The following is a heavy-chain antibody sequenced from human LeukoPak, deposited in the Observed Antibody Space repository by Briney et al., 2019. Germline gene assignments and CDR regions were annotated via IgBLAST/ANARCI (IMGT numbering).Heavy chain of an antibody. CDR1: GFTFSDSY. J-gene: IGHJ4*02. Sequence: GGSLRLSCAASGFTFSDSYMTWVRQAPGKGVEWVAYISGSGHDINYSESAKGRFTISRDNAKNSLYLQMNSLRVEDTAVYYCARELRMVATSPLDYWGQGTLVTVSS. D-gene: IGHD5-12*01. V-gene: IGHV3-11*04. CDR2: ISGSGHDI. CDR3: ARELRMVATSPLDY.